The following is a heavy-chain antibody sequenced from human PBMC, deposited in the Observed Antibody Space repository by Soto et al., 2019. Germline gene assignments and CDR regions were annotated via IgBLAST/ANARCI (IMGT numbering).Heavy chain of an antibody. Sequence: GGSLRLSCAASGFTVSSYGMHWVRQAPGKGLEWVAVISYDGSNKYYADSVKGRFTISRDNSKNTLYLQMNSLRAEDTAVYYCAKDAKYYDFWSGYYDYYYYYYMDVWGKGTTVTVSS. CDR2: ISYDGSNK. CDR1: GFTVSSYG. CDR3: AKDAKYYDFWSGYYDYYYYYYMDV. D-gene: IGHD3-3*01. V-gene: IGHV3-30*18. J-gene: IGHJ6*03.